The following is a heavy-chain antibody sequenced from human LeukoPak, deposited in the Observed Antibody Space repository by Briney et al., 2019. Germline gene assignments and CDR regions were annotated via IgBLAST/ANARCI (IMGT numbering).Heavy chain of an antibody. V-gene: IGHV3-74*01. J-gene: IGHJ6*03. CDR2: INSDGSST. Sequence: GGSLRLSCAASGFTFSRYWMHWVRQAPGKGLVWVSRINSDGSSTSYADSVKGRFTISRDNAKNTLYLQMNSLRVEDTAMYYCASRGSHYYYYMDVWGKGTTVTVSS. D-gene: IGHD3-10*01. CDR1: GFTFSRYW. CDR3: ASRGSHYYYYMDV.